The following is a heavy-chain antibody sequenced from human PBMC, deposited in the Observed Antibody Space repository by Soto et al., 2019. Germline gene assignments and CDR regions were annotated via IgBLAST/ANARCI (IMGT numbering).Heavy chain of an antibody. D-gene: IGHD3-10*01. CDR2: IGGGGSST. J-gene: IGHJ4*02. CDR3: AKEGALGLCYFDY. CDR1: GFTFSTYV. V-gene: IGHV3-23*01. Sequence: EVQLLDSGGGLVQPGGSLRLSCAASGFTFSTYVMSWVRQAPGKGPEWVSTIGGGGSSTYYADSVKGRFTISRDNSKNTLYLQMNSLRPEDTAVYYGAKEGALGLCYFDYWGQGTLVTVSS.